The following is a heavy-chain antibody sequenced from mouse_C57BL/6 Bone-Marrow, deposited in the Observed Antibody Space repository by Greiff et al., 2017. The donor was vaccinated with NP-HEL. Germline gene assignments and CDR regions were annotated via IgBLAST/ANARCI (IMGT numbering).Heavy chain of an antibody. CDR2: IDPEYGDT. D-gene: IGHD3-2*02. V-gene: IGHV14-4*01. J-gene: IGHJ3*01. CDR1: GFNIKDDS. CDR3: TLGSSGDRFAY. Sequence: EVQLQQSGAELVRPGASVKLSCAASGFNIKDDSMHWVKQRPEQGLEWIGWIDPEYGDTEYASKFQGRVTIPADTSCNTAYLQMSSLKSEDPAVYSCTLGSSGDRFAYWGKGTLVTVAA.